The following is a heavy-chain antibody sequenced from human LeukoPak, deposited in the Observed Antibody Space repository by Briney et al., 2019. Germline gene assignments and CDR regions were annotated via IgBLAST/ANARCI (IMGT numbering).Heavy chain of an antibody. D-gene: IGHD4-17*01. CDR3: ARDDYGDYYYYYMDV. Sequence: PGGSLRLSCAASGFTFSDYYMSWLRQAPGKGLEWVSYISSSGSTIYYADSVKGRFTISRDNAKNSLYLQMNSLRAEDTAVYYCARDDYGDYYYYYMDVWGKGTTVTVSS. V-gene: IGHV3-11*04. CDR1: GFTFSDYY. CDR2: ISSSGSTI. J-gene: IGHJ6*03.